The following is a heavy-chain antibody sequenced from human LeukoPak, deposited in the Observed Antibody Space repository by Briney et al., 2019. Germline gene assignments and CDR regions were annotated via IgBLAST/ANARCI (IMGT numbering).Heavy chain of an antibody. CDR3: ARENTMVRGAFDAFDI. V-gene: IGHV4-59*01. CDR1: GGXISSYY. CDR2: IYYSGST. D-gene: IGHD3-10*01. J-gene: IGHJ3*02. Sequence: SETLSLTCSVSGGXISSYYCSWIRQPPGKGLEWLGYIYYSGSTNYNPSLKNRVTISVDTSNNQFSLKLSSVTAADTAVYYCARENTMVRGAFDAFDIWGQGTMVTVSS.